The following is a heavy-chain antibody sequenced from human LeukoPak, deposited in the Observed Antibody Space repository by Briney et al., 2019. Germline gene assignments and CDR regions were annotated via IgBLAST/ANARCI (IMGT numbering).Heavy chain of an antibody. Sequence: ASVKVSCKASGYTFTSYGISWVRQAPGQGLEWMGWINPNSGGTNYAQKFQGRVTMTRDTSISTAYMELSRLRSDDTAVYYCARGAGVVAATPMDVWGKGTTVTVSS. D-gene: IGHD2-15*01. V-gene: IGHV1-2*02. CDR2: INPNSGGT. J-gene: IGHJ6*03. CDR3: ARGAGVVAATPMDV. CDR1: GYTFTSYG.